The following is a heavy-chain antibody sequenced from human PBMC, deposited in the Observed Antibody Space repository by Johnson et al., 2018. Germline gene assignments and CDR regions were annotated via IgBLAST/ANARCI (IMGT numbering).Heavy chain of an antibody. CDR2: ISYDGSNK. J-gene: IGHJ6*03. Sequence: QVQLQESGGGVVQPGRSLRLSCAASGFTFSTYTMHWVRQAPGKGLEWVAVISYDGSNKYYADSVKGRFTISRDNSKNTLYLQRNSLRAEDTAVYYCAKDTGMAPTPYYFYYMDVWGKGTTVTVSS. CDR3: AKDTGMAPTPYYFYYMDV. CDR1: GFTFSTYT. D-gene: IGHD5-18*01. V-gene: IGHV3-30*18.